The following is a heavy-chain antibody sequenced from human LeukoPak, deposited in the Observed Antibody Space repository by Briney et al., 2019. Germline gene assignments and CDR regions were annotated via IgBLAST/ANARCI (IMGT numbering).Heavy chain of an antibody. Sequence: RGSLRLSCAASGITVSSNYMSWVRQAPGKGLEWVSVIYSGGSTYYADSVKGRFTISRDNSKNTLYLQMNSLRAEDTAVYYCAREAVEMATGNFDYWGQGTLVTVSS. J-gene: IGHJ4*02. CDR3: AREAVEMATGNFDY. V-gene: IGHV3-53*01. CDR1: GITVSSNY. D-gene: IGHD5-24*01. CDR2: IYSGGST.